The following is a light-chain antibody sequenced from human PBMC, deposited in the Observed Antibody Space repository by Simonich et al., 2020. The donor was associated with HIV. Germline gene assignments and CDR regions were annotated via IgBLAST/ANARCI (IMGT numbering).Light chain of an antibody. V-gene: IGLV1-44*01. Sequence: QSVLTQPPSASGTPGQRVTISCSGSSSNIGSNTVNWYQQLSGTAPKLLIYSNNQRPSGVPDRFSGSKSGTSASLAISGLQSEDEADYYCSSYAGSNNVVFGGGTKLTVL. CDR2: SNN. J-gene: IGLJ2*01. CDR3: SSYAGSNNVV. CDR1: SSNIGSNT.